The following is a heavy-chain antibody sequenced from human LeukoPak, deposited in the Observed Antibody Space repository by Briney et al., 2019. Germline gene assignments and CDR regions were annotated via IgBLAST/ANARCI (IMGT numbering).Heavy chain of an antibody. CDR1: GGSISSSSYY. CDR3: ARHSSGWYDDY. CDR2: IYYSGST. Sequence: SETLSLPCTVSGGSISSSSYYWGWIRQPPGKGLEWIGSIYYSGSTYYNPSLKSRVTISVDTSKNQFSLKLSSVTAADTAVYYCARHSSGWYDDYWGQGTLVTVSS. D-gene: IGHD6-19*01. J-gene: IGHJ4*02. V-gene: IGHV4-39*01.